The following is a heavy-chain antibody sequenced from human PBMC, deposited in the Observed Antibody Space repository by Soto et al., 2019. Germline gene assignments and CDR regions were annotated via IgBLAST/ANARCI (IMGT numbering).Heavy chain of an antibody. CDR1: GGSIRSGGYY. V-gene: IGHV4-31*02. CDR3: ARALRTPNVNTVTTFIDP. D-gene: IGHD4-17*01. Sequence: PSETRSRTCPVSGGSIRSGGYYWSFIRQHPGQGLEWIGYIYYSGSTYYNPSLKSRVTISVDTSKNQFSLKLSSVTAADTAVYYCARALRTPNVNTVTTFIDPWGQGTLVTVSS. CDR2: IYYSGST. J-gene: IGHJ5*02.